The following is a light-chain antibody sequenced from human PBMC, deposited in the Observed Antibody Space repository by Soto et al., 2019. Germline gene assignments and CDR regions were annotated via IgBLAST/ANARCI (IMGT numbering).Light chain of an antibody. CDR2: AAS. J-gene: IGKJ5*01. CDR1: QGISSY. CDR3: QQSYSTPIS. Sequence: AIRMTQSPSSLSASTGDRATITCRASQGISSYLAWYQQKPGKAPKLLIYAASTLQRGVPSRFSGSGSGTDFTLTISSLQPEDFAAYYCQQSYSTPISFGQGTRLEIK. V-gene: IGKV1-8*01.